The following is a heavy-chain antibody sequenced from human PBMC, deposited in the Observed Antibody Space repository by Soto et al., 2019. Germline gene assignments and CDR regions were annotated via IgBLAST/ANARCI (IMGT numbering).Heavy chain of an antibody. CDR2: ISSNGDST. CDR1: GVTIMNYA. V-gene: IGHV3-64D*06. J-gene: IGHJ4*02. CDR3: VKDRYVDY. D-gene: IGHD2-2*01. Sequence: EGQVVESGGGLVQPGGSRRLACSVSGVTIMNYARNWVRQAPGKGLQYVTSISSNGDSTYYAESVKGRFTISRDNSKNTVYLPMSSLRAEATAVYYCVKDRYVDYWGQGILVTVSS.